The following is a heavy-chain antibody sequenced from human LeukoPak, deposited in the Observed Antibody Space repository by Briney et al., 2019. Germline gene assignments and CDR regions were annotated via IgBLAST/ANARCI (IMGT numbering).Heavy chain of an antibody. CDR2: ISSSSSYI. D-gene: IGHD2-2*01. J-gene: IGHJ4*02. CDR1: GFTFSSYS. Sequence: GGSLRLSCAASGFTFSSYSMNWVRQAPGKGLEWVSSISSSSSYIYYADSVKGRFTISRDNAKNSLYLQMNSLRAEETAVYYCATVVVVPAATDYWGQGTLVTVSS. V-gene: IGHV3-21*01. CDR3: ATVVVVPAATDY.